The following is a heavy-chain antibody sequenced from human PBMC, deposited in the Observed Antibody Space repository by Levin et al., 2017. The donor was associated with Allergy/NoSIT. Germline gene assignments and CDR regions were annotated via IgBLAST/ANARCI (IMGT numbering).Heavy chain of an antibody. V-gene: IGHV3-33*06. CDR2: IWSDGNNK. D-gene: IGHD4-11*01. CDR1: GFTFNSYG. CDR3: VKEPAPYSLGDS. Sequence: GESLKISCTASGFTFNSYGFHWVRQAPGKGLEWVAVIWSDGNNKFYTDSVKGRFTFSRDNSKNTLYLQMNSLRAEDTAVYYCVKEPAPYSLGDSWGQGTLVTVSS. J-gene: IGHJ4*02.